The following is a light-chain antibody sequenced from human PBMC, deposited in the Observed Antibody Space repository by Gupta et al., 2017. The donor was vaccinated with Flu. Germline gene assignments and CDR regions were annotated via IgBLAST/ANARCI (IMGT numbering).Light chain of an antibody. Sequence: DIQMTQSPSSLSASVGDRVTITCRASQSISSYLNWYQQKPGKAPKLLIYAASSLQSGVPSRFSGSGSGTDFTLTISSLQPEDFATYYCQQHYRTHPNTFGQGTRLEIK. V-gene: IGKV1-39*01. CDR3: QQHYRTHPNT. CDR1: QSISSY. J-gene: IGKJ5*01. CDR2: AAS.